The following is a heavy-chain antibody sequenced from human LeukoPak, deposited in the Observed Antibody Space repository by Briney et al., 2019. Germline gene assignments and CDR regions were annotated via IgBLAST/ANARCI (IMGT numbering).Heavy chain of an antibody. V-gene: IGHV3-23*01. D-gene: IGHD2-21*02. Sequence: GGSLTLSCAASGFTFSSYAMSWVRQAPGKGLEWVSAISGSGGSTYYADSLKGRFTISRDNSKNTLYLQMNSLRGEDMAVYYCAKEMVVTAREFDYWGQGTLVTVSS. CDR3: AKEMVVTAREFDY. CDR2: ISGSGGST. CDR1: GFTFSSYA. J-gene: IGHJ4*02.